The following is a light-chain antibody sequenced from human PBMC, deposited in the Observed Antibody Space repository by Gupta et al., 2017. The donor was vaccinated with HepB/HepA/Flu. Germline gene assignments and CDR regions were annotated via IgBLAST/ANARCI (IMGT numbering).Light chain of an antibody. CDR1: TGTVASDLF. Sequence: QAVLRQEPSLTVSPEGTVPPTCGSTTGTVASDLFPYWPQQKPGHAPRTLIYNTNYRHSWTPARFSGSLTGGKAALTLSGAQPEDEADYYCLLSSSEGRVFGGGTKLTVL. J-gene: IGLJ3*02. CDR3: LLSSSEGRV. CDR2: NTN. V-gene: IGLV7-46*01.